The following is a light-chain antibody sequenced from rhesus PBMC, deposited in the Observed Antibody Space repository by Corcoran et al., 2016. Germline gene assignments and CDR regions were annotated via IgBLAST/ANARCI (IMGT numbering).Light chain of an antibody. CDR2: KAS. V-gene: IGKV1-74*01. J-gene: IGKJ4*01. CDR1: ENVNTS. Sequence: DIQMTQSPSSLSASVGDRATITCRASENVNTSLKWYQQKPGKAPKLLIYKASTLQSGVPSRFSGRGSGTDYTFAISSLQPEDVATYCCQHGYDTPLTFGGGTKVEIK. CDR3: QHGYDTPLT.